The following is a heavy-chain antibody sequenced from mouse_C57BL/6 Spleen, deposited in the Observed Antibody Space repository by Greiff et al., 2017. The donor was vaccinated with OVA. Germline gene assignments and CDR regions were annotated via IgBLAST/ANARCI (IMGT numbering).Heavy chain of an antibody. CDR2: IDPSDSYT. Sequence: VQLQQPGAELVMPGASVKLSCKASGYTFTSYWMHWVKQRPGQGLEWIGEIDPSDSYTNYNQKFKGKSTLTVDKSSSTAYMQLSSLTSEDSAVYYCARGRYGGYFDYWGQGTTLTVSS. V-gene: IGHV1-69*01. CDR3: ARGRYGGYFDY. J-gene: IGHJ2*01. CDR1: GYTFTSYW. D-gene: IGHD1-1*01.